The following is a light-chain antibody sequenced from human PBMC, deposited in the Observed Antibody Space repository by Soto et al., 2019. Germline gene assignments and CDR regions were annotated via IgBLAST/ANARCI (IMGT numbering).Light chain of an antibody. Sequence: IQLTQSPSSLSASVGDRFTSTFLSSQGISSYLAWYQQKPGKAPKLLIYAASTLQSGVPSRFSGSGSGTDFTLTISSLQPDDFATYYCQQYNSYQIAFGQGTRLEIK. CDR3: QQYNSYQIA. J-gene: IGKJ5*01. CDR2: AAS. CDR1: QGISSY. V-gene: IGKV1-9*01.